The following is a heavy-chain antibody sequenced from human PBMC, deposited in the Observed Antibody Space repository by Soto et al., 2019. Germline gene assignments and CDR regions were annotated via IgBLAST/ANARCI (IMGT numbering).Heavy chain of an antibody. J-gene: IGHJ5*02. D-gene: IGHD1-1*01. CDR1: VGNVTSSW. Sequence: QPSSGEGRVGNVTSSWSASVRQMPGKGLEWMGIIYPGDSDTRYSPSFQGQVTISRDNSKNTLYLQMNSLRAEDTAVYYCARGGWGQLARTLFDPWGQGTLVPVSS. CDR3: ARGGWGQLARTLFDP. CDR2: IYPGDSDT. V-gene: IGHV5-51*01.